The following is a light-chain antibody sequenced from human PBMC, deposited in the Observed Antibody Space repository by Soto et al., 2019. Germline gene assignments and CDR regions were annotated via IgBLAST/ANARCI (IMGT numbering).Light chain of an antibody. Sequence: QSALTQPASVSGSPGPSITISCTGTTSDVGGYKYVSWYQQYPGKAPKVIIYEVSNRPSGVSNRFSGSKSGNTASLTISRLQAGDEADYYFVSYRGNDTPVFVGGTKRTVL. J-gene: IGLJ3*02. CDR3: VSYRGNDTPV. CDR2: EVS. V-gene: IGLV2-14*01. CDR1: TSDVGGYKY.